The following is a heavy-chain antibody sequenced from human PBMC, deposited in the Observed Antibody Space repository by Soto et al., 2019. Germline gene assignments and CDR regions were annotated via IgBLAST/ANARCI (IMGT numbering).Heavy chain of an antibody. CDR2: IWYDGSNK. V-gene: IGHV3-33*01. J-gene: IGHJ4*02. D-gene: IGHD2-8*02. CDR1: GFNFNNYG. Sequence: QVQLVESGGGVVQPGRSLRLSCAASGFNFNNYGMHWVRQAPGKGLEWLAIIWYDGSNKYYADSVKGRFTISRDNSKNTLYLQMNSLRADDTAVYYCAREEGVVSRAFDYCGQGTLVTVSS. CDR3: AREEGVVSRAFDY.